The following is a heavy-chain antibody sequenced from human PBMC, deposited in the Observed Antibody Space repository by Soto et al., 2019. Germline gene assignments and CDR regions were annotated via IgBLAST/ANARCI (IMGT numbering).Heavy chain of an antibody. J-gene: IGHJ4*02. D-gene: IGHD3-10*01. V-gene: IGHV3-72*01. Sequence: EVQLVESGGGLVQPGGSLRLSCAASGFTFSDHYMEWVRQAPGKGLEWVGRIRNNANSYTTEYGASVQGRFTISRDDSKTSLSLQMTSLTDEDTALYYCDNAWFGELNYFDYWGQGTLVTVSS. CDR1: GFTFSDHY. CDR3: DNAWFGELNYFDY. CDR2: IRNNANSYTT.